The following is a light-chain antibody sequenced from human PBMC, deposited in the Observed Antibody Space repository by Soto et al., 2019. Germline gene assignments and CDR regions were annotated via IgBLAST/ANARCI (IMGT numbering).Light chain of an antibody. CDR3: QQYDNLLT. CDR1: QDISNY. J-gene: IGKJ3*01. CDR2: DAS. V-gene: IGKV1-33*01. Sequence: DIQMTQSPSSLSASVGDRVTITCQARQDISNYLNWYQQKPGKAPKLLIYDASNLETGVPSRFSGSGSGTEFTFTISSLQPEDIATYYCQQYDNLLTFGPGTKVDIK.